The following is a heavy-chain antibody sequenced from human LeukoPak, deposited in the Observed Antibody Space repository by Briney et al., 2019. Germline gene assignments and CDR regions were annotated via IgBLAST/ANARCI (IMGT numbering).Heavy chain of an antibody. Sequence: GGSLRLSYAASGFTFSSYGMHWVRQAPGKGLEWVAVISYDGSNKYYADSVKGRFTISRDNSKNTLYLQMNSLRAEDTAVYYCAKDAGYSSGWLSFDYWGQGTLVTVSS. J-gene: IGHJ4*02. V-gene: IGHV3-30*18. CDR2: ISYDGSNK. CDR1: GFTFSSYG. D-gene: IGHD6-19*01. CDR3: AKDAGYSSGWLSFDY.